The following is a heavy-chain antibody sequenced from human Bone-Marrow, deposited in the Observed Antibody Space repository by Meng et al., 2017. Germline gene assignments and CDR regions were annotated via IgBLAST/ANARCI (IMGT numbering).Heavy chain of an antibody. J-gene: IGHJ6*02. Sequence: GESLKISCAASGFTFSSYWMHWVRQAPGKGLVWVSRINSDGSSTSYADSVKGRFTISRDNAKNTLYLQMNSLRAEDTAVYYCAREGLRYFDWLPPVYYYYYGMDVWGQGTTVTVSS. D-gene: IGHD3-9*01. CDR2: INSDGSST. V-gene: IGHV3-74*01. CDR1: GFTFSSYW. CDR3: AREGLRYFDWLPPVYYYYYGMDV.